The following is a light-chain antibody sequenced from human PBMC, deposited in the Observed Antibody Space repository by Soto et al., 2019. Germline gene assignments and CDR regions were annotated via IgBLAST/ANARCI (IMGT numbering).Light chain of an antibody. CDR1: QSITGW. V-gene: IGKV1-5*03. CDR3: QQYNPYSPWT. J-gene: IGKJ1*01. Sequence: DIQMTQSPPTLSASVGARVTISCRASQSITGWLAWFQQKPGKAPKLLISKASKLESGVPSRFSGSGSGTDFTLTISGLQPDDFATYYCQQYNPYSPWTFGQGTKVDIK. CDR2: KAS.